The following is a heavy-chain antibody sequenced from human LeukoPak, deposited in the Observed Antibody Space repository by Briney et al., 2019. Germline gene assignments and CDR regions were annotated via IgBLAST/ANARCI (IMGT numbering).Heavy chain of an antibody. J-gene: IGHJ4*02. CDR1: GFTFRNSA. CDR2: FTGGDGSA. V-gene: IGHV3-23*01. Sequence: GGSLRLSCAASGFTFRNSAMSWVRQAPGKGLEWVSTFTGGDGSAYYADSVKGRFTISRDNSKNTLYLQMNSLRAEDTAVYYCVRDLGSLTGGLDYWGQGTLVTVSS. D-gene: IGHD7-27*01. CDR3: VRDLGSLTGGLDY.